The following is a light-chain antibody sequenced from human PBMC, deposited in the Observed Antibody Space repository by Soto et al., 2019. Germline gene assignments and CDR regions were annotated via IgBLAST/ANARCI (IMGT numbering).Light chain of an antibody. J-gene: IGLJ1*01. CDR3: SSYTSSSTYV. CDR1: SNDVGGYNY. CDR2: DVS. Sequence: QSALTQPASVSGSPGQSITISCTGTSNDVGGYNYVSWYQQHPGKAPKLLIYDVSNRPSGVSDRFSGSKSGNTASLTISGLQPGDEADYYCSSYTSSSTYVFGTGTKVTVL. V-gene: IGLV2-14*01.